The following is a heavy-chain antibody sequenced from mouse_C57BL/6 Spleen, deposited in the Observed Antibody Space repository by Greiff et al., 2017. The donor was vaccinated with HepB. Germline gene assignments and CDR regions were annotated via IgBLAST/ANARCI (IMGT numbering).Heavy chain of an antibody. CDR2: IWTGGGT. J-gene: IGHJ2*01. V-gene: IGHV2-9-1*01. CDR1: GFSLTSYA. D-gene: IGHD1-1*01. CDR3: ARESPYYYGSSYLYFDY. Sequence: QVQLQESGPGLVAPSQSLSITCTVSGFSLTSYAISWVRQPPGKGLEWLGVIWTGGGTNYNSALKSRLSISKDNSKSQVFLKMNSLQTDDTARYYCARESPYYYGSSYLYFDYWGQGTTLTVSS.